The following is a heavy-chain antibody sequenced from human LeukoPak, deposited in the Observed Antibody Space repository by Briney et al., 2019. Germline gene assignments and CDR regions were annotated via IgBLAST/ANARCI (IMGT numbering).Heavy chain of an antibody. CDR3: ARHSGHYYDSSGYPRN. CDR1: GGSFSGYY. V-gene: IGHV4-59*08. CDR2: IYYSGST. D-gene: IGHD3-22*01. J-gene: IGHJ4*02. Sequence: SETLSLTCAVYGGSFSGYYWSWIRQPPGKGLEWIGYIYYSGSTNYNPSLKSRVTISVDTSKNQFSLKLSSVTAADTAVYYCARHSGHYYDSSGYPRNWGQGTLVTVSS.